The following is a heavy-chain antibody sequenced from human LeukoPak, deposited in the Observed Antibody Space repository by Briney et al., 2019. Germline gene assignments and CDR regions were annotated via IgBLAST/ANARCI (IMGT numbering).Heavy chain of an antibody. CDR2: ISHDGSFK. J-gene: IGHJ6*04. CDR1: GLALLTSV. CDR3: ERPRGIYWNDTACLLDSLGDV. V-gene: IGHV3-30*01. D-gene: IGHD5-18*01. Sequence: GRALRLSCSASGLALLTSVVHWVRHAPGRGLGWRRVISHDGSFKNYADAVRGGFTISRDNSRNALYLQLNHLRIEATAVYQCERPRGIYWNDTACLLDSLGDVWGRGTTVTVSS.